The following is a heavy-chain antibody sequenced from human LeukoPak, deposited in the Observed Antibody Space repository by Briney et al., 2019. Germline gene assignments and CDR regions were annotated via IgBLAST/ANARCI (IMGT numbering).Heavy chain of an antibody. V-gene: IGHV3-23*01. CDR2: ISGSGAST. CDR3: ARHSSGWYGDAFDI. Sequence: AGGSLRLSCAASGFTFNNYAMSWVRQAPGEGLQWVSGISGSGASTNYADSVKGRFTVSRDSSKNTLYLQMNSLRAEDTAVYYCARHSSGWYGDAFDIWCQGTMVTVSS. D-gene: IGHD6-19*01. CDR1: GFTFNNYA. J-gene: IGHJ3*02.